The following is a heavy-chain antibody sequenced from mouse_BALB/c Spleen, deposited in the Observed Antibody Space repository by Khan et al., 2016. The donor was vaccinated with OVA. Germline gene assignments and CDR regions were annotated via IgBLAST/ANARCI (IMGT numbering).Heavy chain of an antibody. Sequence: VQLKESGPGLVKPSQSLSLTCTVTGYSITSGYAWNWIRQFPGNKLEWMGYISYSGGTSYNPSLKSRISITRDTSKNPFFLQLNSVTTEDTATYYCARGNYYGYYFDYWGQGTTLTVSS. V-gene: IGHV3-2*02. J-gene: IGHJ2*01. D-gene: IGHD1-1*01. CDR1: GYSITSGYA. CDR3: ARGNYYGYYFDY. CDR2: ISYSGGT.